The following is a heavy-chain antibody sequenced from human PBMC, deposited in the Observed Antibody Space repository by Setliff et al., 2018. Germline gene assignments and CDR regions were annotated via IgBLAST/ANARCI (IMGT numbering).Heavy chain of an antibody. D-gene: IGHD2-8*01. Sequence: LSLTCAVYGGSFNVYFWSWIRQPPGKGLEWISKISGRGSTIYYADSVRGRFTISRDNAKNSLYLQMNSLRAEDTAMYYCARDGVMYGMDVWGQGTTVTVSS. CDR2: ISGRGSTI. CDR1: GGSFNVYF. V-gene: IGHV3-11*04. J-gene: IGHJ6*02. CDR3: ARDGVMYGMDV.